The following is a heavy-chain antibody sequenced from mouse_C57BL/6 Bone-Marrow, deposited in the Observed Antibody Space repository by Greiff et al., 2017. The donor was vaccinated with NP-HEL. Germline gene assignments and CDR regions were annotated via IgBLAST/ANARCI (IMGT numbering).Heavy chain of an antibody. CDR1: GYTFTSYG. CDR2: IYPRSGNT. D-gene: IGHD1-1*01. CDR3: ARCYGSSYGCYYAMDY. Sequence: QVQLQQSGAELARPGASVKLSCKASGYTFTSYGISWVKQRPGQGLEWIGEIYPRSGNTYYNEKFKGKATLTADKSSSTAYMELRSLTSEDSAVYFCARCYGSSYGCYYAMDYWGQGTSVTVSS. V-gene: IGHV1-81*01. J-gene: IGHJ4*01.